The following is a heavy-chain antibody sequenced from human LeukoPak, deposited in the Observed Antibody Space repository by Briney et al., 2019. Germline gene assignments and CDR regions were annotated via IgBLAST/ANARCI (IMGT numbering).Heavy chain of an antibody. CDR1: GGSISSGDYY. Sequence: PSETLSLTCTVSGGSISSGDYYWSWIRQPPGKGLEWIGYIYYSGSTYYNPSLKSRVTISVDTSKNQFSLKLSSVTAADTAVYYCARRGYCSSTSCAREKTSIDYWGQGTLVTVSS. CDR3: ARRGYCSSTSCAREKTSIDY. D-gene: IGHD2-2*01. CDR2: IYYSGST. J-gene: IGHJ4*02. V-gene: IGHV4-30-4*01.